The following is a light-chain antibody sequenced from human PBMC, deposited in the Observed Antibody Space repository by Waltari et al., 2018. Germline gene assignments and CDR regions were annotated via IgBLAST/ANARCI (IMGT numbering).Light chain of an antibody. V-gene: IGKV1-33*01. J-gene: IGKJ4*01. CDR2: DAS. Sequence: DIQMTHSPSSLSASVGDRVTITCQASQDISNYLNWYQQKPGKAPKLLIYDASKWETGVPSRFSGSGSGTDFTFTISSLQPEDIATYYCQQYDNLPLTFGGGTKVEIK. CDR1: QDISNY. CDR3: QQYDNLPLT.